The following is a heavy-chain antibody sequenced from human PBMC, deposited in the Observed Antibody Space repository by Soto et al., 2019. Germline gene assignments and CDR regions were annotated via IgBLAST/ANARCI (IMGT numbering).Heavy chain of an antibody. CDR3: AREAWYYDSSRYLVSWYFDL. J-gene: IGHJ2*01. CDR1: GGTVSSYV. Sequence: GASVKVSCKASGGTVSSYVISWVRQAPGQGLEWMGGIIPIFGTAKYAQKFQGRVTITADESTGTVNRDLSSLRSDDTAVYYCAREAWYYDSSRYLVSWYFDLWGRGTLVTVSS. D-gene: IGHD3-22*01. CDR2: IIPIFGTA. V-gene: IGHV1-69*13.